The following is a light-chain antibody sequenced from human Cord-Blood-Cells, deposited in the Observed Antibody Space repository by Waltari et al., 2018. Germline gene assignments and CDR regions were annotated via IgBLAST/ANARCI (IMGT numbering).Light chain of an antibody. Sequence: DIVMTQSPGSLAVSLGERATINCQASKSVLYSSNNKNYLAWYQQKPGQPPKLLIYWASTRESGVPDRFSGSGSGTDFTLTISSLQAEDVAVYYCQQYYSTPYTFGQGTKLEIK. CDR1: KSVLYSSNNKNY. CDR3: QQYYSTPYT. V-gene: IGKV4-1*01. J-gene: IGKJ2*01. CDR2: WAS.